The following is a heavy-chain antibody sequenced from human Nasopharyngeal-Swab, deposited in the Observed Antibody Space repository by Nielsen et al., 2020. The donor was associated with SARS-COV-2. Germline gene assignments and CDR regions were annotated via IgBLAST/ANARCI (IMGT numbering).Heavy chain of an antibody. V-gene: IGHV1-2*06. CDR2: INPNSGGT. Sequence: WVRQAPGQGLEWMGRINPNSGGTNYAQKFQGRVTMTRDTSISTAYMEMSRLRADDTAVYYCAIGWINDYYYGMDVWGQGTTVTVSS. J-gene: IGHJ6*02. CDR3: AIGWINDYYYGMDV. D-gene: IGHD5-12*01.